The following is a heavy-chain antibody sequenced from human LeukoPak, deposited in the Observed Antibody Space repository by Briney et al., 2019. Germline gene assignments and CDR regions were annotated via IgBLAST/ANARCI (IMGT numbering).Heavy chain of an antibody. Sequence: SETLSLTCAVSGYSISSGHYWGWIRQPPGKGLEWIGSIYDSGSTYHNPSLKSRVSNSVDTSKNQLSLELSSVTAADTAVYYCATKGGWSSAWTLSDAFDTWGQGTMVTVSS. J-gene: IGHJ3*02. D-gene: IGHD6-19*01. V-gene: IGHV4-38-2*01. CDR1: GYSISSGHY. CDR3: ATKGGWSSAWTLSDAFDT. CDR2: IYDSGST.